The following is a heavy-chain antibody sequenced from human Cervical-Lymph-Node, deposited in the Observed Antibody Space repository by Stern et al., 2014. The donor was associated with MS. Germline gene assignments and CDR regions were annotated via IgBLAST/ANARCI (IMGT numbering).Heavy chain of an antibody. D-gene: IGHD3-16*01. J-gene: IGHJ4*01. Sequence: QLQLQESGPGLVKPSQTLSLTCTVSGGSISAGGFFWAWIRQHPGKGLEWVGYIFHTGPTYYSPSLKGRVSISVDPSQNQFSLQLTSVTAADTAVYYCASRATFGGATVNWGQGTLVTVSA. CDR2: IFHTGPT. V-gene: IGHV4-31*03. CDR3: ASRATFGGATVN. CDR1: GGSISAGGFF.